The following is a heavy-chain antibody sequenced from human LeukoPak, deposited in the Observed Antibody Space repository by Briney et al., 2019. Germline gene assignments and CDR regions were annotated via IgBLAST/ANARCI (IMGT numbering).Heavy chain of an antibody. CDR2: INSDGSST. V-gene: IGHV3-74*01. J-gene: IGHJ4*02. Sequence: GGSLRLSCAASGYTFSSYWMHWVRQAPGKGLVWVSRINSDGSSTSYADSVKGRFTISRDNAKNTLYLQMNSLRAEDTAVYYCARAHYDFWSGSYFDYWGQGTLVTVSS. CDR3: ARAHYDFWSGSYFDY. D-gene: IGHD3-3*01. CDR1: GYTFSSYW.